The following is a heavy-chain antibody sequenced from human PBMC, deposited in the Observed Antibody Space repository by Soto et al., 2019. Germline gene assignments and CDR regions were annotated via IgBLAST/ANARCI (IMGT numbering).Heavy chain of an antibody. D-gene: IGHD5-18*01. CDR3: ARAPPVDTAMLDY. CDR2: ITSGSTYI. CDR1: GFTFSSYA. V-gene: IGHV3-21*01. J-gene: IGHJ4*02. Sequence: GGSLRLSCAASGFTFSSYAMSWVRQAPGKGLEWVSSITSGSTYIYYADSVKGRFTISRDNAKNSLYLQMNSLRAEDTAVYYCARAPPVDTAMLDYWGQGALVTVSS.